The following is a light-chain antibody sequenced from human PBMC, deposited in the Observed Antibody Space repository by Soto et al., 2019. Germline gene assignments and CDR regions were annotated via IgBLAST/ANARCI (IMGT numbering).Light chain of an antibody. Sequence: EIVRTQSPATLSVSPGGRATVSCRASQSVSSNLAWYQQKPGQAPRLLIYGASTRATGIPARFSGSGSGTDFTLTISSLEPEDFAVYYCQQRSNWPWTFGQGTKVDIK. CDR3: QQRSNWPWT. V-gene: IGKV3-15*01. CDR2: GAS. CDR1: QSVSSN. J-gene: IGKJ1*01.